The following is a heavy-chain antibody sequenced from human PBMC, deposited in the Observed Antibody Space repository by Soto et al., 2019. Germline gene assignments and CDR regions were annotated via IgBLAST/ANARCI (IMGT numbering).Heavy chain of an antibody. CDR1: GGPFRSYA. D-gene: IGHD2-2*01. CDR2: IIPIFGTA. V-gene: IGHV1-69*13. J-gene: IGHJ5*02. CDR3: ARDENIVVVGARWFVP. Sequence: SVKVSCKASGGPFRSYAISWVRQAPGQGLEWMGGIIPIFGTANYAQKFQGRVTITADESTSTAYMELSSLRSEDTAVYYCARDENIVVVGARWFVPRGQGTLVTVSS.